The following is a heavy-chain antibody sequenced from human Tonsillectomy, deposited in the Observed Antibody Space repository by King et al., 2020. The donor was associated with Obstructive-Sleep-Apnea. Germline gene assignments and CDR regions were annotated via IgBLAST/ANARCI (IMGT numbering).Heavy chain of an antibody. CDR3: AKEGAKGWFDP. CDR1: GFTFSSYG. J-gene: IGHJ5*02. V-gene: IGHV3-33*06. CDR2: IWYDGSNK. Sequence: VQLVESGGGVVQPGRSLRLSCAASGFTFSSYGMHWVRQAPGKGLGWVAVIWYDGSNKYYAASVKGRFTISRDNSKNTLYLQMNSLRAEDTAVYYCAKEGAKGWFDPWGQGTLVTVSS. D-gene: IGHD3-16*01.